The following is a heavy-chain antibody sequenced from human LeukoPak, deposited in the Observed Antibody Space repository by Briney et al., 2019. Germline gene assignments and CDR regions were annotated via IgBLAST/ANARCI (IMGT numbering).Heavy chain of an antibody. D-gene: IGHD1-7*01. CDR1: GFTFSSYW. J-gene: IGHJ4*02. CDR2: IKQDGSEK. V-gene: IGHV3-7*01. CDR3: ARYNWNYEAQLDY. Sequence: PGGSLRLSCAASGFTFSSYWMSWVRQAPGKGLEWVANIKQDGSEKYYVDSVKGRFTISRDNAKNSLYLQMNSLRAEDTAVYYCARYNWNYEAQLDYWGQGTLVTVSS.